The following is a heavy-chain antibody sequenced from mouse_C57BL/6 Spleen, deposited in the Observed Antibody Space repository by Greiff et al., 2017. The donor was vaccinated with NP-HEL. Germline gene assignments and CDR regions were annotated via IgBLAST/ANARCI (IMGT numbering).Heavy chain of an antibody. CDR1: GFTFSDYG. CDR2: ISSGSSTI. V-gene: IGHV5-17*01. J-gene: IGHJ4*01. Sequence: EVQLVESGGGLVKPGGSLKLSCAASGFTFSDYGMHWVRQAPEKGLEWVAYISSGSSTIYYADTVKGRFTISRDNAKNTLFLQMTSLRSEDAAMYYCARPVGRGPYAMDYWGQGTSVTVSS. D-gene: IGHD4-1*01. CDR3: ARPVGRGPYAMDY.